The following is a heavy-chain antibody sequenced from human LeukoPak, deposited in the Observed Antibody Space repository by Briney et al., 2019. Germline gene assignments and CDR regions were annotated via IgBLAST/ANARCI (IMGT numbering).Heavy chain of an antibody. CDR2: IYYSGST. Sequence: SETLSLTCTVSGGSISSSSYYWGWIRQPPGKGLERIGSIYYSGSTYYNPSLKSRVTISVDTSKNQFSLKLSSVTAADTAVYHCARDPKVPLGTTLGYWGQGTLVTVSS. CDR3: ARDPKVPLGTTLGY. D-gene: IGHD4-17*01. CDR1: GGSISSSSYY. V-gene: IGHV4-39*07. J-gene: IGHJ4*02.